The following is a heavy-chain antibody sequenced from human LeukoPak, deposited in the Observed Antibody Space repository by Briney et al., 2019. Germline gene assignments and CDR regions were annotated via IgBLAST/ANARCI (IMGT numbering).Heavy chain of an antibody. CDR3: ARDWHTGEDAFNF. CDR1: GYSISSGYY. D-gene: IGHD3-16*01. CDR2: IYHSGNT. Sequence: SETLSLTCTVSGYSISSGYYWGWIRQPPGKGLEWIGSIYHSGNTYYNPSLKSRVTISVDTSKNQFSLKLSSVTAADTAVYYCARDWHTGEDAFNFWGQGTVVTVS. J-gene: IGHJ3*01. V-gene: IGHV4-38-2*02.